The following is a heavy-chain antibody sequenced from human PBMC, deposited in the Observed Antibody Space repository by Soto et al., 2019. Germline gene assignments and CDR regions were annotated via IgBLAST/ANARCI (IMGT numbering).Heavy chain of an antibody. CDR3: AADNAHHYGDYYFDY. Sequence: AVKVSCKASGFTFTSSAVQWVRQARGQRLEWIGWIVVGSGNTNYAQKFQERVTITRDMSTSTAYMELSSLRSEDTAVYYCAADNAHHYGDYYFDYWGQGTLVTVSS. CDR1: GFTFTSSA. V-gene: IGHV1-58*01. D-gene: IGHD4-17*01. J-gene: IGHJ4*02. CDR2: IVVGSGNT.